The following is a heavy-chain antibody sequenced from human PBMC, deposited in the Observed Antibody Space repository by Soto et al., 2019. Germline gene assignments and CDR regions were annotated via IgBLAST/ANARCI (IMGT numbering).Heavy chain of an antibody. D-gene: IGHD5-18*01. J-gene: IGHJ6*02. CDR2: IWYDGSNK. CDR3: ARDQGYSYGYYYSYGMDV. Sequence: QVQLVESGGGLVQPGRSLRLSCAASGFTFSSYGMQWVRQAPGKGLEWVAVIWYDGSNKYYADSVKGRFTISRDNSKNTLYLQMNSLRAEDTAVYYCARDQGYSYGYYYSYGMDVWGQGTTVTVSS. CDR1: GFTFSSYG. V-gene: IGHV3-33*01.